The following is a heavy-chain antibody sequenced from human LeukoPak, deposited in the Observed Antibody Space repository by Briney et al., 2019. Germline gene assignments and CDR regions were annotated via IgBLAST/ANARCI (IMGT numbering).Heavy chain of an antibody. CDR1: GFTFSSYW. CDR2: INSDGSST. CDR3: ARGRGPYGWFDP. D-gene: IGHD3-10*01. V-gene: IGHV3-74*01. J-gene: IGHJ5*02. Sequence: GGSLRLSCAASGFTFSSYWMHWVRQAPGKGLVWVSRINSDGSSTNYADSVKGRLTISRDNAKNTLYLQMNSLRAEDTAVYYCARGRGPYGWFDPWGQGTLVTVSS.